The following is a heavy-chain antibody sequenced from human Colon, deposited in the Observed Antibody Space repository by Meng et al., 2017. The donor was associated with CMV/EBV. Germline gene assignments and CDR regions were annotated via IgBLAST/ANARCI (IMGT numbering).Heavy chain of an antibody. J-gene: IGHJ3*02. V-gene: IGHV3-33*01. CDR1: GFTFSSHA. CDR2: IWYDASNA. CDR3: ARGSGPLFPGAFDI. D-gene: IGHD3-10*02. Sequence: GGSLRLSCAASGFTFSSHAMHWVRQAPGKGLEWVAVIWYDASNAYYSDSVKGRFSISRDNSKNSLYLQMNSLRAEDTAVYYCARGSGPLFPGAFDIWGQGTMVTVSS.